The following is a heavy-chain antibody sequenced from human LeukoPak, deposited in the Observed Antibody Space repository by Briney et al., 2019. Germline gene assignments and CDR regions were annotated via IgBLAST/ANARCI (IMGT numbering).Heavy chain of an antibody. CDR1: GSSVNSADY. CDR2: IFHSGRA. V-gene: IGHV4-38-2*02. CDR3: ARAVERYNFWSGYYRTDYYYYMDV. D-gene: IGHD3-3*01. Sequence: PSETLSLTCTVSGSSVNSADYWGWIRQPPGKGLEYIVSIFHSGRAYYNPSLESRITISMDTSKNQFSLKLDSVTAADTAVYYCARAVERYNFWSGYYRTDYYYYMDVWGKGTTVTVSS. J-gene: IGHJ6*03.